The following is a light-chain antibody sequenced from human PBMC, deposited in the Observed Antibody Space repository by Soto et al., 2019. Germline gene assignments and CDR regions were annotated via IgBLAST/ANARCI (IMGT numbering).Light chain of an antibody. CDR1: QSVSSSN. V-gene: IGKV3-15*01. Sequence: ETVLTQSPFTLSLSPVERATLSCIASQSVSSSNLAWYQQKPGQAPRLLFYGASTRATDIPARFSGTGSGTEFTLTISSLQSEDFAVYYCQQHSKWPRTFGQGTKVDIK. CDR2: GAS. J-gene: IGKJ1*01. CDR3: QQHSKWPRT.